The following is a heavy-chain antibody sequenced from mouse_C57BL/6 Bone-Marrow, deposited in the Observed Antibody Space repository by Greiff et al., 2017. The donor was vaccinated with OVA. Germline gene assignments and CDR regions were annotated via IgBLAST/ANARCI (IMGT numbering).Heavy chain of an antibody. CDR1: GYTFTNYW. J-gene: IGHJ1*03. V-gene: IGHV1-63*01. CDR3: ARFNLWYFDV. Sequence: QVQLQQSGAELVRPGTSVKMSCKASGYTFTNYWIGWAKQRPGHGLEWIGDIYPGGGYTNYNEKFKGKATLTADKSSSTAYMQVSSLTAEDSAIYYCARFNLWYFDVWGTGTTVTVSS. CDR2: IYPGGGYT.